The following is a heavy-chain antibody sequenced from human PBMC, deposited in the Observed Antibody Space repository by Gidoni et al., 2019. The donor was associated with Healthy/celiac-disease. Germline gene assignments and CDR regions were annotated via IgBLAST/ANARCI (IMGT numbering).Heavy chain of an antibody. D-gene: IGHD3-22*01. CDR2: ISWNSGSI. V-gene: IGHV3-9*01. J-gene: IGHJ4*02. Sequence: EVQLVESGGGLVQPGRSLRLSCAASGFTFDDYAMHWVRQAPGKGLEWVSGISWNSGSIGYADSVKGRFTISRDNAKNSLYLQMNSLRAEDTALYYCAKDTIYDSSGYYLTYYFDYWGQGTLVTVSS. CDR1: GFTFDDYA. CDR3: AKDTIYDSSGYYLTYYFDY.